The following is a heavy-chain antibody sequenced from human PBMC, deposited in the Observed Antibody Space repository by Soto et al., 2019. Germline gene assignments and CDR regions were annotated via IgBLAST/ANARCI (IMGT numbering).Heavy chain of an antibody. J-gene: IGHJ6*02. CDR3: AKEGEPDIVVVPIYYYYGMDV. D-gene: IGHD2-2*01. V-gene: IGHV3-23*01. CDR2: ISGSGGST. CDR1: GFTFSSYA. Sequence: LRLSCAASGFTFSSYAMSWVRQAPGKGLEWVSAISGSGGSTYYADSVKGRFTISRDNPKNTLYLQMNSLRAEDTAVYYCAKEGEPDIVVVPIYYYYGMDVWGQGTTVTVSS.